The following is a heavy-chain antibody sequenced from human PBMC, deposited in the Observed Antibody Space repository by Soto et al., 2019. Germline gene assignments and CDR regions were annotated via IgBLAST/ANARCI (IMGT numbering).Heavy chain of an antibody. CDR3: ARDFKFLFDDLADMRWKFDT. Sequence: SETLSLTCTVTGGSINTYYWSWIRQSAGKGLEWIGRVYTTGSTNYNPSLKSRVTISVDTSRNQFSLSLRSVTAADTAVYYCARDFKFLFDDLADMRWKFDTWGHGTLATVSS. V-gene: IGHV4-4*07. J-gene: IGHJ5*01. CDR1: GGSINTYY. D-gene: IGHD3-3*01. CDR2: VYTTGST.